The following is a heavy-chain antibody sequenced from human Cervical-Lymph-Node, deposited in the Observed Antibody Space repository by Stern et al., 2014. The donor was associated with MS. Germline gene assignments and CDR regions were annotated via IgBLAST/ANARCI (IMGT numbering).Heavy chain of an antibody. Sequence: QLVESGPGLVKPSETLSLTCTVSGGSISSSSYYWGWIRQPPGKGLEWIGNIYYRGSTYYNPSLKSRVTISVDTSKNQYSLQLSSVTAADTAVYYCATTKDGYNWMFDYWGQGTLVTVSS. CDR2: IYYRGST. CDR1: GGSISSSSYY. D-gene: IGHD5-24*01. CDR3: ATTKDGYNWMFDY. J-gene: IGHJ4*02. V-gene: IGHV4-39*01.